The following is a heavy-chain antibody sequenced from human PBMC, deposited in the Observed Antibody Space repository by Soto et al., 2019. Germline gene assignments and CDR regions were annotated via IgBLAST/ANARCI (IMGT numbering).Heavy chain of an antibody. CDR3: ARVYYYDRSASAIFGY. D-gene: IGHD3-22*01. Sequence: EVQLVESGGGLVQPGGSLRLSCAASGFTFSSYSVNWVRQAPGKGPEWVSFIRSDSSDVYYADSVRGRFTISRDDAKNSLYLQMNSLRDEDTAVYYCARVYYYDRSASAIFGYWGQGTLVTVSS. CDR2: IRSDSSDV. V-gene: IGHV3-48*02. CDR1: GFTFSSYS. J-gene: IGHJ4*02.